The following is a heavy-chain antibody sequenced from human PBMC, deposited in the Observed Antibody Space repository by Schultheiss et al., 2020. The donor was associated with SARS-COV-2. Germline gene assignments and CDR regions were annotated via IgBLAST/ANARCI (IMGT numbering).Heavy chain of an antibody. V-gene: IGHV1-2*02. CDR3: ARGSTVTFHY. Sequence: ASVKVSCKASGYTFTGYYMHWVRQAPGQGLEWMGWINPNSGGTNYAQKFQGRVTMTTDTSTSTAYMELRSLRSDDTAVYYCARGSTVTFHYWGQGTMVTVSS. CDR2: INPNSGGT. CDR1: GYTFTGYY. J-gene: IGHJ4*03. D-gene: IGHD4-17*01.